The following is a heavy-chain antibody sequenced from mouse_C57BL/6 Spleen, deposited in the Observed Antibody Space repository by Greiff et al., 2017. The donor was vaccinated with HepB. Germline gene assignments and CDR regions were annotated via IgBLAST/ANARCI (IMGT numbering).Heavy chain of an antibody. CDR1: GYAFTNYL. V-gene: IGHV1-54*01. D-gene: IGHD1-1*01. CDR3: ARSTPIDYYGTPYYFDY. J-gene: IGHJ2*01. CDR2: INPGSGGT. Sequence: VQLQQSGAELVRPGTSVKVSCKASGYAFTNYLIEWVKQRPGQGFEWIGVINPGSGGTNYNEKFKGKATLTADKSSSTAYMQLSSLTSEDSAVYFCARSTPIDYYGTPYYFDYWGQGTTLTVSS.